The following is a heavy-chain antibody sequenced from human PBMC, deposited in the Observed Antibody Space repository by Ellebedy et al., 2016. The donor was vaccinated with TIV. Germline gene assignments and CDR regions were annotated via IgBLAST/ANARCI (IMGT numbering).Heavy chain of an antibody. CDR3: VRAMHS. Sequence: GESLKISCAASGFTFSSYGMHWIRQAPGKGLVWVSRISFEVSTRSDADFVKGRFTISRDNAKNTLYLQMNSLRAEDTAIYYCVRAMHSWGQGTLVTVSS. V-gene: IGHV3-74*01. CDR2: ISFEVSTR. CDR1: GFTFSSYG. J-gene: IGHJ4*02.